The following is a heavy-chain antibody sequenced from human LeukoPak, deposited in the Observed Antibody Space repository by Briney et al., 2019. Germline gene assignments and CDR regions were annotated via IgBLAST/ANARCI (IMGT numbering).Heavy chain of an antibody. CDR1: GFTFSSYA. CDR3: AKDPGYSGYVSGDDY. V-gene: IGHV3-23*01. D-gene: IGHD5-12*01. Sequence: GGSLRLSCAASGFTFSSYAMNWVRQAPGKGLERVSAISGSGGSTSYADPVNGRFTITRDNSKNTLYLQMNSLRAEDTAVYYCAKDPGYSGYVSGDDYWGQGTLVTVSS. J-gene: IGHJ4*02. CDR2: ISGSGGST.